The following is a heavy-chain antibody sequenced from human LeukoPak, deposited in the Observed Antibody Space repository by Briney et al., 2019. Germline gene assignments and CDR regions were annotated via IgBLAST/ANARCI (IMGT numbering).Heavy chain of an antibody. CDR1: GGSFSGYY. V-gene: IGHV4-34*01. Sequence: SETLSLTCAVYGGSFSGYYWSWIPHPPGKGLVWGGEINHRGSTNYNPSLKSRVTISVDTSKNHFSLKLRSVTAADTAVYYCARVGEMVTRRRYYYNYYMDVWGKGTTVTVSS. J-gene: IGHJ6*03. D-gene: IGHD4-23*01. CDR3: ARVGEMVTRRRYYYNYYMDV. CDR2: INHRGST.